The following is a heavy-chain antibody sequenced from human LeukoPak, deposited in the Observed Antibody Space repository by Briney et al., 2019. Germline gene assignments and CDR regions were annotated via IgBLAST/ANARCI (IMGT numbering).Heavy chain of an antibody. CDR3: ARGFSIAY. V-gene: IGHV4-39*01. Sequence: SETLSLTCTVSGGSISSSSYYWGWIRQPPGKGLEWIGSIYSSGSTYYNPSLKSRVTISVDTSKNQFSLKLSSVTAADTAVYYCARGFSIAYWGQGTLVTVSS. CDR2: IYSSGST. CDR1: GGSISSSSYY. J-gene: IGHJ4*02.